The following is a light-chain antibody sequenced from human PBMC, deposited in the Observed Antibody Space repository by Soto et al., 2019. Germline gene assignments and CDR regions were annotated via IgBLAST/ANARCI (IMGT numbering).Light chain of an antibody. CDR2: KAS. Sequence: DIQMTQSPSTLSASVGDRVTITCRASQSISNWLAWYQQKPGKAPKLLIYKASDLERGVPSRFSGSGSGTEFTLTISSLQPDDFATYYFQQYNAYWTFGQGTKVEVK. CDR1: QSISNW. V-gene: IGKV1-5*03. J-gene: IGKJ1*01. CDR3: QQYNAYWT.